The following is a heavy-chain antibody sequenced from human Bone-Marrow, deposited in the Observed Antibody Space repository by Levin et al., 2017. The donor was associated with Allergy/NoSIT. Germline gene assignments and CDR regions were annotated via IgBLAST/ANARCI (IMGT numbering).Heavy chain of an antibody. J-gene: IGHJ4*02. CDR3: SSAPGFSDY. CDR1: EFTVGNNY. Sequence: GESLKISCAASEFTVGNNYMAWVRQAPGKGLEWVSVIYSVGSTYYEDSVKGRFIISRDNSKNTLYLHMNSLRAEDTAVYYCSSAPGFSDYWGQGTLVTVSS. V-gene: IGHV3-66*01. CDR2: IYSVGST.